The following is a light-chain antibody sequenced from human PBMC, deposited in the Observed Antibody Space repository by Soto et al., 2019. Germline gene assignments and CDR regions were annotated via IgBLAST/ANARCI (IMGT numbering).Light chain of an antibody. CDR2: GAS. J-gene: IGKJ3*01. CDR1: QSISSY. V-gene: IGKV1-39*01. CDR3: HQSYSPPFT. Sequence: DIQMTQSPSSLSASVGDRVTITCRASQSISSYLNWYQQKPGKAPKLLIYGASSLQSGVPSRFSGSGSGTDFTLTISSLQPEDFATYYCHQSYSPPFTFGPGTKVDFK.